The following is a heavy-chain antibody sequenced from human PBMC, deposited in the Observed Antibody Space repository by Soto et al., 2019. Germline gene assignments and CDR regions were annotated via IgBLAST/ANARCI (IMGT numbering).Heavy chain of an antibody. J-gene: IGHJ4*02. V-gene: IGHV1-69*02. CDR1: GGTFSSYT. CDR3: ARVGTGGDYVDPLDY. Sequence: GASVKVSCKASGGTFSSYTISWVRQAPGQGLEWMGRIIPILGIANYAQKFQGRVTITADKSTSTAYMELSSLRSEDTAVYYCARVGTGGDYVDPLDYCGQGTLVTLSS. CDR2: IIPILGIA. D-gene: IGHD1-1*01.